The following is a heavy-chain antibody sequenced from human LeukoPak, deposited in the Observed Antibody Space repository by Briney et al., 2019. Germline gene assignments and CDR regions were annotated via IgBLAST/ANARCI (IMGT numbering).Heavy chain of an antibody. CDR1: GFTVSSNS. D-gene: IGHD2-8*01. J-gene: IGHJ4*02. CDR2: LYSGGST. Sequence: GGSLRLSCAASGFTVSSNSMSWVRQAPGKGLEWVSVLYSGGSTYYADSVKGRFTISRDNAKNSLYLQMNSLRAEDTAVYYCARGNVDDYWGQGTLVTVSS. V-gene: IGHV3-66*01. CDR3: ARGNVDDY.